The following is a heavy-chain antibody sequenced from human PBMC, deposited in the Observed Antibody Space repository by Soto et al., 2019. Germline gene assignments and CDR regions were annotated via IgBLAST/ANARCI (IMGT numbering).Heavy chain of an antibody. CDR2: ISGGGGST. CDR1: GFTFSSYA. J-gene: IGHJ6*02. CDR3: AKARTTVDYRYGMDG. Sequence: EVQLLESGGGWVQPGGSLRLSCTASGFTFSSYAMTWVRQAPGKGLGWVSGISGGGGSTYYADSVKGRFTISRDNSKNTLFLQMNSLRAEDTAVYYCAKARTTVDYRYGMDGWGQGTTVTVSS. V-gene: IGHV3-23*01. D-gene: IGHD4-17*01.